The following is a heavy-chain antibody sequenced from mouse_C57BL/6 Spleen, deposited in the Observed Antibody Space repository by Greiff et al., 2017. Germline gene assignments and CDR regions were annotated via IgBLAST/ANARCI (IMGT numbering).Heavy chain of an antibody. Sequence: EVTLVESGGGLVKPGGSLKLSCAASGFTFSDYGMHWVRQAPETGLEWVAYISSGSSTIYYADTVKGRFTISRDNAKNTLFLQMTSLRSEDTAMYYCASAYYSNSAWFAYWGQGTLVTVSA. CDR2: ISSGSSTI. D-gene: IGHD2-5*01. CDR1: GFTFSDYG. J-gene: IGHJ3*01. V-gene: IGHV5-17*01. CDR3: ASAYYSNSAWFAY.